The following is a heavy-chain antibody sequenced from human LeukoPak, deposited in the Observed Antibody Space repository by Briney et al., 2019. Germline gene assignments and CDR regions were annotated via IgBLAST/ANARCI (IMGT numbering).Heavy chain of an antibody. Sequence: ETLSLTCTVSGGSISSYYWSWVRQPPGKGLEWVANIKNDGSEKYYVDSVKGRFTISRANAKNSVYLQMNSLRADDTAVYYCARVGTAEGTLEDYWGQGTLVTVSS. J-gene: IGHJ4*02. V-gene: IGHV3-7*01. D-gene: IGHD6-13*01. CDR2: IKNDGSEK. CDR3: ARVGTAEGTLEDY. CDR1: GGSISSYY.